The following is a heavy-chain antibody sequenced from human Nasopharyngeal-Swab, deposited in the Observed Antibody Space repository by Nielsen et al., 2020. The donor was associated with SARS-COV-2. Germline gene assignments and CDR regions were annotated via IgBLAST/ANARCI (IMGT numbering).Heavy chain of an antibody. D-gene: IGHD6-13*01. V-gene: IGHV3-9*01. CDR3: ARLSGSSWDFDL. J-gene: IGHJ2*01. Sequence: SLKISCAASGFTFDDYAMYWVRQAPGKGLEWVSGISWNGNIRGHADSVEGRFTISRDNAKNSLYLQMNSLRAEDTAVYYCARLSGSSWDFDLWGRGTLVTVSS. CDR1: GFTFDDYA. CDR2: ISWNGNIR.